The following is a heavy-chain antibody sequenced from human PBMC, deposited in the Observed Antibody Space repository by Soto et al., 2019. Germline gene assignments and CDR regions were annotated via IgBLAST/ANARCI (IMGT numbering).Heavy chain of an antibody. CDR2: IYWNDDK. Sequence: GLDLEWVAFIYWNDDKRYSPSLKNRLTITKDTSKNQVVLTMTDMDPVDTATYYCGHSGNVWGDYLLLFFNYWGQGTLVTVSS. CDR3: GHSGNVWGDYLLLFFNY. V-gene: IGHV2-5*01. D-gene: IGHD4-17*01. J-gene: IGHJ4*02.